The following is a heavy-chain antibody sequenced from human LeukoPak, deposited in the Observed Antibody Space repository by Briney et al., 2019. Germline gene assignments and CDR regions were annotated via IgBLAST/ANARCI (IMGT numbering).Heavy chain of an antibody. J-gene: IGHJ2*01. Sequence: GGSLRLSCAASGFTFSSYGMHGVRQAPGKGLEGVAVISYDGSNKYYADSLKGRFTISRDNSKNTLYLQMNSLRAEDTAVYYCAKVWGGDFAWYFDLWGRGTLVTVSS. CDR1: GFTFSSYG. D-gene: IGHD2-21*02. CDR3: AKVWGGDFAWYFDL. V-gene: IGHV3-30*18. CDR2: ISYDGSNK.